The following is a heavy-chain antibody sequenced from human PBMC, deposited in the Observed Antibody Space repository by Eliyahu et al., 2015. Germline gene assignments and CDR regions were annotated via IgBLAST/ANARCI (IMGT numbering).Heavy chain of an antibody. D-gene: IGHD6-13*01. Sequence: QVQLHESGPGLVKPSETLSLTCXVXGGSISSYYWSWIRQPAGXGLEWIXRIYTSGSTNYNPSLKSRVTMSVDTSKNQFSLKLSSVTAADTAVYYCARGYSSSWYFGYDYWGQGTLVTVSS. CDR1: GGSISSYY. CDR2: IYTSGST. J-gene: IGHJ4*02. V-gene: IGHV4-4*07. CDR3: ARGYSSSWYFGYDY.